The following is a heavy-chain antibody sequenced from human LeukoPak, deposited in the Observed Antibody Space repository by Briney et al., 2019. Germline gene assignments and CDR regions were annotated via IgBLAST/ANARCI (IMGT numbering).Heavy chain of an antibody. J-gene: IGHJ4*02. CDR1: GFTLSSYE. CDR3: ARCAYSGYDWGPFDY. Sequence: GGSMRLSCAASGFTLSSYEMNWVRQAPGKGLEWVSYISSSGSTIYYADSVKGRFTISRDNAKNSLYLQMNSLRAEDTAVYYCARCAYSGYDWGPFDYWGEGTLVTVSS. D-gene: IGHD5-12*01. V-gene: IGHV3-48*03. CDR2: ISSSGSTI.